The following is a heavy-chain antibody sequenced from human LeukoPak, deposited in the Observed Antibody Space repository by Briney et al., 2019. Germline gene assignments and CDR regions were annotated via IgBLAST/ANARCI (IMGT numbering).Heavy chain of an antibody. J-gene: IGHJ4*02. CDR2: INHSGST. CDR3: ARVRYSSSWGPHYFDY. Sequence: PSETLSLTCTVSGGSISSSGYYWGWIRQPPGKGLEWIGEINHSGSTNYNPSLKSRVTISVDTSKNQFSLKLSSVTAADTAVYYCARVRYSSSWGPHYFDYWGQGTLVTVSS. D-gene: IGHD6-13*01. V-gene: IGHV4-39*07. CDR1: GGSISSSGYY.